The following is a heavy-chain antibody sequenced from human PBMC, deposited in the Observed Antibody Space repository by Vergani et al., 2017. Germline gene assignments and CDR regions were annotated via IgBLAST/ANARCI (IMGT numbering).Heavy chain of an antibody. Sequence: QVQLVQSGAEVKKPGASVKVSCKASGYTFTSYGISWVRQAPGQGLEWMGWISAYNGNTNYAQKLQGRVTMTTDTSTSTPYMELRSLRSDDTAVYYCARARRTVTTWRTFDYWGQGTLVTVSS. J-gene: IGHJ4*02. CDR1: GYTFTSYG. V-gene: IGHV1-18*01. D-gene: IGHD4-11*01. CDR3: ARARRTVTTWRTFDY. CDR2: ISAYNGNT.